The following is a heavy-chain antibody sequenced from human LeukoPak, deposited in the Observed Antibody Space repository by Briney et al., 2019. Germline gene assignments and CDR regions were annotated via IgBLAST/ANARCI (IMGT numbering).Heavy chain of an antibody. D-gene: IGHD2-2*01. Sequence: KPSETLSLTCAVYGGSFSGYYWSWIRQPPGKGLEWIGEINHSGSTNYNPSLKSRVTISVDTSKNQFSLKLSSVTAADTAVYYCARRKGYCSSTSCLKEFDYWGQGTLVTVFS. V-gene: IGHV4-34*01. CDR2: INHSGST. J-gene: IGHJ4*02. CDR3: ARRKGYCSSTSCLKEFDY. CDR1: GGSFSGYY.